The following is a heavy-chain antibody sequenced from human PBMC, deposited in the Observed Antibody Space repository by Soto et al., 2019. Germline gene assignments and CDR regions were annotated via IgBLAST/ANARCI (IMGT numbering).Heavy chain of an antibody. CDR2: IVVGSGNT. V-gene: IGHV1-58*01. CDR1: GFTFTSSA. CDR3: ATDKGDSYGYGNY. Sequence: SVKVSCKASGFTFTSSAVQWVRQARGQRLEWIGWIVVGSGNTNYAQKFQERVTITRDMSTTTAYMELSSLRSVDTAVYYCATDKGDSYGYGNYWGQGTLVTVSS. D-gene: IGHD5-18*01. J-gene: IGHJ4*02.